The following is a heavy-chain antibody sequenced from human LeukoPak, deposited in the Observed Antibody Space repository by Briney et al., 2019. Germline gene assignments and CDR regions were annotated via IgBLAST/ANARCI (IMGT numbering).Heavy chain of an antibody. D-gene: IGHD3-22*01. CDR2: IYYSGST. V-gene: IGHV4-39*01. CDR1: GGSISSSSYY. CDR3: ARYYDSSGNLDY. J-gene: IGHJ4*02. Sequence: SETLSLTCTVSGGSISSSSYYWGWNRQPPGKGLEWIGSIYYSGSTYYNPSLKSRVTISVDTSKNQFSLKLSSVTAADTAVYYCARYYDSSGNLDYWGQGTLVTVSS.